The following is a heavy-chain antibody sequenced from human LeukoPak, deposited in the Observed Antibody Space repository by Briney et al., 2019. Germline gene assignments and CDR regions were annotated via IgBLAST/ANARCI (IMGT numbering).Heavy chain of an antibody. Sequence: GGSLRLACAAPGVTFSSDGIDSVRQAPGKGLEWVAFIRYGESNKYYADSLKGRFTISTDNSKKKLYQQLNSMRPEDTAVYYRAKHFSGDYLSYWGQGTLVTVS. D-gene: IGHD4-17*01. CDR2: IRYGESNK. V-gene: IGHV3-30*02. CDR1: GVTFSSDG. J-gene: IGHJ4*02. CDR3: AKHFSGDYLSY.